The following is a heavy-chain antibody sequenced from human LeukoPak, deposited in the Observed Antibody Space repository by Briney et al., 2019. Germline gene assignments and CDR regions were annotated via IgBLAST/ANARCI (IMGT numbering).Heavy chain of an antibody. CDR2: INPSGGST. Sequence: ASVKVSCKASGYTFTSYYMHWARQAPGQGLEWMGIINPSGGSTSYAQKFQGRVTMTRDTSTSTVYMELSSLRSEDTAVYYCAREGGRGYYDSSGRINWYDPWGQGTLVTVSS. V-gene: IGHV1-46*01. J-gene: IGHJ5*02. CDR1: GYTFTSYY. D-gene: IGHD3-22*01. CDR3: AREGGRGYYDSSGRINWYDP.